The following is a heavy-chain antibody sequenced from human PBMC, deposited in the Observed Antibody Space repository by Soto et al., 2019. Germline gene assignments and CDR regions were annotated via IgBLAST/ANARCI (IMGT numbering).Heavy chain of an antibody. CDR1: GGSISSYY. J-gene: IGHJ3*02. CDR3: ARPYSIAKDAFDI. D-gene: IGHD3-3*02. CDR2: IYYSGST. Sequence: SETLSLTCTVSGGSISSYYWSWIRQPPGKGLEWIGYIYYSGSTNYNPSLKSRVTISVDTSKNQFSLKLSSVTAADTAVYYCARPYSIAKDAFDICGEGTMVTV. V-gene: IGHV4-59*01.